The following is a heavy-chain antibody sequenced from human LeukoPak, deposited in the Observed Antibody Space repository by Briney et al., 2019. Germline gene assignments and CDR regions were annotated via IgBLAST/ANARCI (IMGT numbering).Heavy chain of an antibody. D-gene: IGHD4-23*01. J-gene: IGHJ1*01. CDR2: IYYNGTT. Sequence: PSETLSLTCAVSGGSISTSSYYWGWIRQPPGKGLQWIGSIYYNGTTYYNPSLKSRVIISVDTSKNQFSLTLSSVTAADTAVYYCARYLDYGGNSRVFQHWGQGTLVTVSS. CDR1: GGSISTSSYY. V-gene: IGHV4-39*01. CDR3: ARYLDYGGNSRVFQH.